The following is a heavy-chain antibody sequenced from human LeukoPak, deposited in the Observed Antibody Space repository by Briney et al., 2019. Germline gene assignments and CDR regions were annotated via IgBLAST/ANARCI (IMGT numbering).Heavy chain of an antibody. D-gene: IGHD1-1*01. V-gene: IGHV3-74*01. CDR1: GFTFSSHW. J-gene: IGHJ4*02. CDR3: ARDYNWNPPDY. Sequence: GGSLRLSCAASGFTFSSHWMHWVRQAPGKGLVWVSRINSDGSITTYADSAQGRFTISRDYAKNTLYLQMNSLRVEDTAVYYCARDYNWNPPDYWGQGTLVTVSS. CDR2: INSDGSIT.